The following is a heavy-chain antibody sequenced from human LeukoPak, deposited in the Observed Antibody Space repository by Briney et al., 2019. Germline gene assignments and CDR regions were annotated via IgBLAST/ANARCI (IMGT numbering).Heavy chain of an antibody. CDR2: INSDGSSR. V-gene: IGHV3-74*01. CDR1: GFTFSNYW. CDR3: ARVGVWFGELSPPYYFDY. J-gene: IGHJ4*02. Sequence: GGSLRLSCAASGFTFSNYWMHWVRQAPGKGLVWVSRINSDGSSRNYADSVKGRFTISRDNAKNTLYLQMNSLRAEDTAVYYCARVGVWFGELSPPYYFDYWGQGTLVTVSS. D-gene: IGHD3-10*01.